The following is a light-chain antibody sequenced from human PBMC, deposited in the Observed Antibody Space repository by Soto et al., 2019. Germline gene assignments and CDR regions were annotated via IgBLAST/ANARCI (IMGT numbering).Light chain of an antibody. Sequence: EKVMTQSPATLSVSPGERATLSCRASQNVNSNLVWYQQKPGQAPRLLIYGASTRATGIPARFSGSASGTEFTHTISSLQSEDFAVYYCQQCDDWPLTFGGGTKVEIK. J-gene: IGKJ4*01. CDR2: GAS. CDR3: QQCDDWPLT. V-gene: IGKV3-15*01. CDR1: QNVNSN.